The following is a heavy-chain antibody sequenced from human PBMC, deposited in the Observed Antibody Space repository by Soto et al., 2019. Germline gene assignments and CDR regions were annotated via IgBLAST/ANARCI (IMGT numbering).Heavy chain of an antibody. CDR3: AMGGYCSGGSCYSRSRMDV. D-gene: IGHD2-15*01. CDR1: GGSVSSGSYY. CDR2: IYYSGST. V-gene: IGHV4-61*01. J-gene: IGHJ6*02. Sequence: PLETLSLTCTVSGGSVSSGSYYWSWIRQPPGKGLEWIGYIYYSGSTNYNPSLKSRVTISVDTSKNQFSLKLSSVTAADTAVYYCAMGGYCSGGSCYSRSRMDVWGQGTTVTVSS.